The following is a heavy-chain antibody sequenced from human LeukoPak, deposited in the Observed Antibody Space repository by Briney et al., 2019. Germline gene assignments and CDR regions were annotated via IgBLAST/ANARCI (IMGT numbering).Heavy chain of an antibody. D-gene: IGHD3-22*01. CDR2: ISYDGSNQ. CDR3: ARERERGGGPYYPDY. J-gene: IGHJ4*02. CDR1: GFTFSSYG. V-gene: IGHV3-30*03. Sequence: GGSLRLSCAASGFTFSSYGMHWVRQAPGKGLEWVAVISYDGSNQYYADSVKGRFTISRDNSKNTLYLQMNSLRAEDTAVYYCARERERGGGPYYPDYWGQGTLVTVSS.